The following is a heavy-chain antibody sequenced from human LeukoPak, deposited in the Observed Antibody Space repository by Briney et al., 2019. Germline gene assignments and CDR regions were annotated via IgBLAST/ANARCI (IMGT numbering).Heavy chain of an antibody. CDR2: INHSGST. V-gene: IGHV4-34*01. CDR3: ARISSTKQNWFDP. Sequence: PSETLSLTCAVYGGSFSGYYWSWIRQPPGKGLEWIGEINHSGSTNYIPSLKSRVTISIDTSKNQFSLKLSSVTAADTAVYYCARISSTKQNWFDPWGQGTLVTVSS. J-gene: IGHJ5*02. D-gene: IGHD2-2*01. CDR1: GGSFSGYY.